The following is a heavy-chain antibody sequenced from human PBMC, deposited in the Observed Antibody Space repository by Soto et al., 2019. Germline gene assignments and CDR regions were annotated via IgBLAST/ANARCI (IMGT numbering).Heavy chain of an antibody. J-gene: IGHJ4*02. CDR2: IKSKTDGGTT. V-gene: IGHV3-15*01. CDR1: GFTFSNAW. Sequence: GGSLRLSCAASGFTFSNAWMSWVRQAPGKGLEWVGRIKSKTDGGTTDYAAPVKGRFTISSDDSKNTLYLQMNSLKTEDTAVYYCTTVTTTGYDFWSGLGYWGQGTLVTVSS. D-gene: IGHD3-3*01. CDR3: TTVTTTGYDFWSGLGY.